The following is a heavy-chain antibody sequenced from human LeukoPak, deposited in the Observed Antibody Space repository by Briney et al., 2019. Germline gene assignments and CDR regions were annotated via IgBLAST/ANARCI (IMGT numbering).Heavy chain of an antibody. V-gene: IGHV1-24*01. CDR3: ARGFTRYYDFWSGYYTGTKPNRYYFDY. Sequence: GASVKVSCKVSGYTLTELSMHWVRQAPGKGLEWMGGFDPEDGETIYAQKFQGRVTMTEDTSTDTAYMELSSLRSEDTAVYYCARGFTRYYDFWSGYYTGTKPNRYYFDYWGQGTLVTVSS. D-gene: IGHD3-3*01. CDR1: GYTLTELS. J-gene: IGHJ4*02. CDR2: FDPEDGET.